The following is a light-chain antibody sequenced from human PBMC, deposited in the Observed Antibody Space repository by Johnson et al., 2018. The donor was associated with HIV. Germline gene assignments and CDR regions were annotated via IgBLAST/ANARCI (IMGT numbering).Light chain of an antibody. J-gene: IGLJ1*01. CDR1: SSNIGNNY. CDR2: ENN. CDR3: GTWDSSLSVYV. V-gene: IGLV1-51*02. Sequence: QSVLTQPPSVSAAPGQKVTISCSGSSSNIGNNYVSWYQQLPGTAPKLLIYENNKRPSGVPDRFSGSKSGTSATLDITGLQMGDEADYYCGTWDSSLSVYVFGTGTKVTVL.